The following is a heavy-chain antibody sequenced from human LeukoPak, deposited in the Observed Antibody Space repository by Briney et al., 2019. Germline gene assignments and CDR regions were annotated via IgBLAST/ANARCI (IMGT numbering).Heavy chain of an antibody. Sequence: SETLSLTCAVYGGSFRGYYWSGIREPPGKELEWSGSVYYTGTTYDNPFLKSRLTISVDTSKNQFSLKLTSVTAADTAVYFCAKVRDGGHFEYWGQGTLVTVSS. CDR2: VYYTGTT. CDR1: GGSFRGYY. J-gene: IGHJ4*02. CDR3: AKVRDGGHFEY. V-gene: IGHV4-34*11.